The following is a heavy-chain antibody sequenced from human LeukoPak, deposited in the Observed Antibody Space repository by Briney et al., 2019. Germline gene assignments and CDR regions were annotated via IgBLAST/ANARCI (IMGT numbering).Heavy chain of an antibody. V-gene: IGHV3-48*03. CDR2: ISNSAGII. CDR1: GFTFSTYD. Sequence: GGSLRLSCAASGFTFSTYDMNWVRQAPGKGLEWVSFISNSAGIIKYADSVKGRFTISRDNAENSLYLQMNSLRAEDTAVYYCAELGITMIGGVWGKGTMVTISS. CDR3: AELGITMIGGV. D-gene: IGHD3-10*02. J-gene: IGHJ6*04.